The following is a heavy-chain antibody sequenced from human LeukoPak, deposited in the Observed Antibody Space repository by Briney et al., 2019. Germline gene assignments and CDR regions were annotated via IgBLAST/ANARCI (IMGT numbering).Heavy chain of an antibody. CDR3: ARVGYYDSSGYFLPIDY. CDR1: GGTISSYY. J-gene: IGHJ4*02. Sequence: SETLSLTCTVSGGTISSYYWSWIRQPPGKGLEWIGYIYYSGSTNYNPSLKSRVTISVDTSKNQFSLKLSSVTAADTAVYYCARVGYYDSSGYFLPIDYWGQGTLVTVSS. V-gene: IGHV4-59*01. CDR2: IYYSGST. D-gene: IGHD3-22*01.